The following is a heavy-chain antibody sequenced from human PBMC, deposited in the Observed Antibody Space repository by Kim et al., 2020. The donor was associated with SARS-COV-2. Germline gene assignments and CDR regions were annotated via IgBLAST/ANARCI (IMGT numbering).Heavy chain of an antibody. J-gene: IGHJ4*02. CDR1: GYTFTSYA. CDR3: ARGPFVGLLFRGYDSI. Sequence: ASVKVSCKASGYTFTSYAMNWVRQAPGQGLEWMGWINTNTGNPTYAQGFTGRFVFSLDTSVSTAYLQISSLKAEDTAVYYCARGPFVGLLFRGYDSIWGQGTLVTVSS. V-gene: IGHV7-4-1*02. D-gene: IGHD5-12*01. CDR2: INTNTGNP.